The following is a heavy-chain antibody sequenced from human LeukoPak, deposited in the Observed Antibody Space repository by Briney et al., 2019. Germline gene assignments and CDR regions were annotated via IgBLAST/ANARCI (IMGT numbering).Heavy chain of an antibody. CDR1: GFTFDDYA. CDR2: ISWNSGSI. D-gene: IGHD5-18*01. Sequence: GGSLRLSCAASGFTFDDYAMHWVRQAPGKGLEWVSGISWNSGSIGYADSVKGRFTISRDNAKNSLYLQMNSLRAEDTAVYYCARRYSYGDAFDIWGQGTMVTVSS. J-gene: IGHJ3*02. CDR3: ARRYSYGDAFDI. V-gene: IGHV3-9*01.